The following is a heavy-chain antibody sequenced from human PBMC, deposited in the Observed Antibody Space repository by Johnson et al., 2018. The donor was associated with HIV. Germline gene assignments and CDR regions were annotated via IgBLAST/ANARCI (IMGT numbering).Heavy chain of an antibody. J-gene: IGHJ3*02. D-gene: IGHD3-16*01. CDR3: ARAWDQGEAFDI. Sequence: VQLVESGGGLVQPGRSLRLSCAASGFTFDDYAMHWVRQAPGKGLEWVSGISWNSGSIGYADSVKGRFTISRDNAKNSLYLQMNSLRAEDTTIYYCARAWDQGEAFDIWGQGTTVTVSS. CDR1: GFTFDDYA. CDR2: ISWNSGSI. V-gene: IGHV3-9*01.